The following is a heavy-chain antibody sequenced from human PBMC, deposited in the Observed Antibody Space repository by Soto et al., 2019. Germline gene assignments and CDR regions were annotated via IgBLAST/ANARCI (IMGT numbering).Heavy chain of an antibody. D-gene: IGHD3-9*01. J-gene: IGHJ6*03. CDR2: ISWNSGSI. Sequence: EVQLVESGGGLVQPGRSLRLSCAASGFTFDDYAMHWVRQAPGKGLEWVSGISWNSGSIGYADSVKGRFTISRDNAKNSLYLQMNSLRAEDTALYSGAKETLITGGLRYCDWFPANYMDVWGKGTTVTVSS. CDR1: GFTFDDYA. V-gene: IGHV3-9*01. CDR3: AKETLITGGLRYCDWFPANYMDV.